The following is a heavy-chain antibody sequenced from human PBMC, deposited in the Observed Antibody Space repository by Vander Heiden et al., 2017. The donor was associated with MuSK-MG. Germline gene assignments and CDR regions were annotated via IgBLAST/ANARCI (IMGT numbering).Heavy chain of an antibody. V-gene: IGHV3-23*01. Sequence: VQLLESGGGLVQPGGSLRLSCAASGFTFSSYAMSWVRQAPGKGLEWVSAISGSGGSTYYADSVKGRFTISRDNSKNTLYLQMNSLRAEDTAVYYCTIAVASRRDYFDYWGQGTLVTVSS. CDR2: ISGSGGST. CDR3: TIAVASRRDYFDY. D-gene: IGHD6-19*01. J-gene: IGHJ4*02. CDR1: GFTFSSYA.